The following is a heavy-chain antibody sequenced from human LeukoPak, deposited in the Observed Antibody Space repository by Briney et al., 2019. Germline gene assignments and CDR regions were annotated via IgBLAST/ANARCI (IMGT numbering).Heavy chain of an antibody. V-gene: IGHV1-8*02. J-gene: IGHJ4*02. CDR2: MNPNSGNT. Sequence: GASVKVSCKASGYTFTNYAIHWVRQAPGQRLEWLGWMNPNSGNTGYAQKFQGRVTMTRDMSTSTVYMELSSLRSEDTAVYYCARDESVDTAMVADYWGQGTLVTVSS. D-gene: IGHD5-18*01. CDR3: ARDESVDTAMVADY. CDR1: GYTFTNYA.